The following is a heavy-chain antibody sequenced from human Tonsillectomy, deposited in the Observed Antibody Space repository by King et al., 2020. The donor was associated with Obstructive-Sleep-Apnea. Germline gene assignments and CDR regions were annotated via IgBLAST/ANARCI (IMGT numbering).Heavy chain of an antibody. CDR3: ASRPLYSSGWTNFDY. J-gene: IGHJ4*02. CDR2: LYHIGST. CDR1: GDSISNSGYY. V-gene: IGHV4-39*07. D-gene: IGHD6-19*01. Sequence: QLQQSGPGLVKPSETLSLTCTVSGDSISNSGYYWVWIRQPPGKGLEWIGSLYHIGSTYYNPSLKSRVTISVDTSKNQISLKVNSVTAADTAVYYCASRPLYSSGWTNFDYWGKGTLVTVSS.